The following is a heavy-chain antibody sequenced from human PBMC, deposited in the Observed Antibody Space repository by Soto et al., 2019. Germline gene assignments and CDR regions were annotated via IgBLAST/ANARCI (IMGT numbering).Heavy chain of an antibody. CDR3: ARGYCSGDTCYSGDY. V-gene: IGHV3-72*01. D-gene: IGHD2-15*01. CDR1: GFTFSDHY. CDR2: IRKISNGYTT. J-gene: IGHJ4*02. Sequence: EVQLVESGGGLVQPGGSLRLSCAASGFTFSDHYMDWVRQAPGKGLEWVGRIRKISNGYTTEYAASVKGRFTISRDDSKNSLHLQMNSLKTEDTAVYYCARGYCSGDTCYSGDYWGQGTLVTVSS.